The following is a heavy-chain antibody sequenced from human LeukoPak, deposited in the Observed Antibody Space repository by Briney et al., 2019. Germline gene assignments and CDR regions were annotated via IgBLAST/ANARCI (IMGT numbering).Heavy chain of an antibody. Sequence: SETLSLTCAVYGGSFSGYYWSWFRQPPGKGLEWIGEINHSGSTNYNPSLKSRVTISVDTSKNQFSLKLSSVTAADTAVYYCAADSSGYYRTAFDYWGQGTLVTVSS. CDR2: INHSGST. CDR1: GGSFSGYY. CDR3: AADSSGYYRTAFDY. D-gene: IGHD3-22*01. V-gene: IGHV4-34*01. J-gene: IGHJ4*02.